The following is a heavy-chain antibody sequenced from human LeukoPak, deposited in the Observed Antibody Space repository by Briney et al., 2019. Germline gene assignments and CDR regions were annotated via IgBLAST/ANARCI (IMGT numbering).Heavy chain of an antibody. Sequence: SETLSLTCAVYGGSFSGYYWSWIRQPPGKGLEWIGYIYYSGSTNYNPSLKSRVTISVDTSKNQFSLKLSSVTAADTAVYYCARGGLGDYYFDYWGQGTLVTVSS. J-gene: IGHJ4*02. CDR2: IYYSGST. D-gene: IGHD4-17*01. CDR1: GGSFSGYY. V-gene: IGHV4-59*01. CDR3: ARGGLGDYYFDY.